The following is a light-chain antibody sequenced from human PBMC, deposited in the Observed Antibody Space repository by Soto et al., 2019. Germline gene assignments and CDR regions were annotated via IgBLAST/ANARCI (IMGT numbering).Light chain of an antibody. CDR2: GNI. V-gene: IGLV1-40*01. Sequence: QSVLTQPPSVSGAPGQRVTISCTGSSANIGAGYDVQWYQHLPGTAPKLLIYGNINRPSGVPDRFSGSKSDTSASLAITGLQPEDEADYYCPTYDSSLRGSLFGGGTKVTVL. J-gene: IGLJ2*01. CDR1: SANIGAGYD. CDR3: PTYDSSLRGSL.